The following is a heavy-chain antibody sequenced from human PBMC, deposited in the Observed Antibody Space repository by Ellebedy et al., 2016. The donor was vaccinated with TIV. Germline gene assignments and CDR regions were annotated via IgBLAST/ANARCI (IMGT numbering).Heavy chain of an antibody. Sequence: GSLRLSXTVSGGSISSSSYYWGWIRQPPGKGLEWIGSIYYSGSTYYNPSLKSRVTISVDTSKNQFSLKLSSVTAADTAVYYCARHVNGRSITMVRGAGIDYWGQGTLVTVSS. V-gene: IGHV4-39*01. CDR3: ARHVNGRSITMVRGAGIDY. J-gene: IGHJ4*02. CDR1: GGSISSSSYY. CDR2: IYYSGST. D-gene: IGHD3-10*01.